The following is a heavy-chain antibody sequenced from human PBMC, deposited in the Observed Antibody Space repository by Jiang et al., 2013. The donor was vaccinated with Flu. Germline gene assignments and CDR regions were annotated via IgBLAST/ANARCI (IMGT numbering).Heavy chain of an antibody. CDR1: GGSFSGYY. D-gene: IGHD6-13*01. J-gene: IGHJ1*01. Sequence: LLKPSETLSLTCAVYGGSFSGYYWSWIRQPPGKGLEWIGEINHSGSTNYNPSLKSRVTISVDTSKNQFSLKLSSVTAADTAVYYCARGRGSSSSWYRRVSAEYFQHWGQGTLVTVSS. V-gene: IGHV4-34*01. CDR3: ARGRGSSSSWYRRVSAEYFQH. CDR2: INHSGST.